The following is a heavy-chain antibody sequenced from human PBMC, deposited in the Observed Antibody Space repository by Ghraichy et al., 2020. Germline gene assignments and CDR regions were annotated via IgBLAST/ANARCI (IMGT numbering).Heavy chain of an antibody. D-gene: IGHD2-2*01. CDR2: ISAYNGNT. V-gene: IGHV1-18*04. Sequence: ASVKVSCKASGYPFTSSGISWVRQGPGQGLEWMGWISAYNGNTNYAQKLQGRVSMTTDTSTSTAYMELRSLRSDDTSVYYCARDSPAAILYYYYAMDVWGQGTTFTVAS. J-gene: IGHJ6*02. CDR3: ARDSPAAILYYYYAMDV. CDR1: GYPFTSSG.